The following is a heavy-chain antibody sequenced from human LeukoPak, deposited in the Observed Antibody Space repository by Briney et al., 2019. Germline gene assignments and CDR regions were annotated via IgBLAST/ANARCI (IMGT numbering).Heavy chain of an antibody. D-gene: IGHD5-24*01. CDR2: IRYDGGNK. J-gene: IGHJ4*02. V-gene: IGHV3-30*02. CDR1: GFTFSSYG. Sequence: GGSLRLSCAASGFTFSSYGMHWVRQAPGKGLEWVAFIRYDGGNKYYADSVKGRFTISRDNSKNTLYLQMNSLRAEDTAVYYCAKWAEMATIGGYWGQGTLVTVSS. CDR3: AKWAEMATIGGY.